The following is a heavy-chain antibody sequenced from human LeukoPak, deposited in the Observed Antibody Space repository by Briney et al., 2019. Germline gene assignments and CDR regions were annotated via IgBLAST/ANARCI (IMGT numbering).Heavy chain of an antibody. Sequence: GRSLRLSCAASGFTFSNAWMSWVRQAPGKGLEWVGRIKSKTDGGTTDYAAPVKGRFTISRDDSKNTLYLQMNSLKTEDTAVYYCTTGIAAAGNHDYWGQGTLVTVSS. V-gene: IGHV3-15*01. J-gene: IGHJ4*02. D-gene: IGHD6-13*01. CDR1: GFTFSNAW. CDR3: TTGIAAAGNHDY. CDR2: IKSKTDGGTT.